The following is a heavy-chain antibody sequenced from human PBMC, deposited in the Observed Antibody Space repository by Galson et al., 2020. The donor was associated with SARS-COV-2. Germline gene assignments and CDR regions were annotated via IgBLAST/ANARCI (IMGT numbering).Heavy chain of an antibody. CDR1: GFPFSDHY. CDR2: TKSNGGRI. J-gene: IGHJ4*02. Sequence: GGSLRLSCAASGFPFSDHYMAWIRQAPGKGLEWVSYTKSNGGRISYADSVKGRFTISRDNAKNSLYLQMNSLRAEDTAVYFCARGPPEPTYYYDSRFSDYFNYWGQGILVTVSS. V-gene: IGHV3-11*01. D-gene: IGHD3-22*01. CDR3: ARGPPEPTYYYDSRFSDYFNY.